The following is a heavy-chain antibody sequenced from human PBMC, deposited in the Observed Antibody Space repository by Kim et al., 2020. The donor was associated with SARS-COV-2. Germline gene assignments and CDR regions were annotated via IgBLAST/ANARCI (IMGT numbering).Heavy chain of an antibody. V-gene: IGHV3-43*01. J-gene: IGHJ6*02. CDR3: AKDMGGYGLYYYYGMDV. D-gene: IGHD5-12*01. Sequence: AKGRVTISRDKSKNSLYLQMNSLRTEDTALYYCAKDMGGYGLYYYYGMDVWGQGTTVTVSS.